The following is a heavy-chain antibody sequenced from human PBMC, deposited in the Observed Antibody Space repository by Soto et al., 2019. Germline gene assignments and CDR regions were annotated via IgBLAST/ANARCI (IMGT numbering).Heavy chain of an antibody. CDR3: GRTSGYYFYDY. CDR1: GYTFTSYA. CDR2: INAGNGNT. J-gene: IGHJ4*02. D-gene: IGHD3-3*01. V-gene: IGHV1-3*01. Sequence: ASVKVSCKTSGYTFTSYAMHWVRQAPGQRLEWMGWINAGNGNTKYSQKFQGRVTITRDTSASTAYMELSSLRSEDTAVYYCGRTSGYYFYDYWGQGTLVTVSS.